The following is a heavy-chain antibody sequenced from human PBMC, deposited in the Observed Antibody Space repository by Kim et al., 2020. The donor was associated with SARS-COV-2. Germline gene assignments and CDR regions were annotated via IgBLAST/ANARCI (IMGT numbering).Heavy chain of an antibody. D-gene: IGHD6-13*01. CDR1: GYTLTELS. Sequence: ASVKVCCKVSGYTLTELSMHWVRQAPGKGLEWMGGFDPEDGETIYAQKCQGRVTMTEDTSTDTAYMELSSLRSEDTAVYYCATSPSIAAASWFDPWRQGTLVTVSS. J-gene: IGHJ5*02. CDR2: FDPEDGET. V-gene: IGHV1-24*01. CDR3: ATSPSIAAASWFDP.